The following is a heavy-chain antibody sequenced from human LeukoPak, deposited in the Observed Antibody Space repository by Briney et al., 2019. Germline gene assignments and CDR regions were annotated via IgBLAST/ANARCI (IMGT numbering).Heavy chain of an antibody. D-gene: IGHD1-26*01. CDR2: IYYSGST. CDR1: GGSISSISSY. V-gene: IGHV4-39*01. CDR3: ARRARWEYSFDY. Sequence: SETLSLTCTVSGGSISSISSYWGWFRQPPGKGLEWIGYIYYSGSTFYNPSLKSRVTLSVDTSKNQFSLKLSSVTAADTAAYYCARRARWEYSFDYWGQGTLVTVSS. J-gene: IGHJ4*02.